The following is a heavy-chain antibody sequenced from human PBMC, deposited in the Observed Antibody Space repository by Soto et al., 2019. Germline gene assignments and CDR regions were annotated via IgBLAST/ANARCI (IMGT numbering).Heavy chain of an antibody. D-gene: IGHD6-19*01. Sequence: PSETLSLTCTVSGGSISSYYWSWIRQPPGKGLEWIGYIYHSGGTYYNPSLKSRVTISVDRSKNQFSLKLSSVTAADTAVYYCAKAGGLGAVAADYWGQGTLVTVSS. V-gene: IGHV4-59*12. CDR1: GGSISSYY. CDR2: IYHSGGT. CDR3: AKAGGLGAVAADY. J-gene: IGHJ4*02.